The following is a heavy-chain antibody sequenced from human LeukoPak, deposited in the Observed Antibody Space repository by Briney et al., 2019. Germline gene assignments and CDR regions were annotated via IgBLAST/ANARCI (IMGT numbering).Heavy chain of an antibody. CDR1: GFTFPTYW. V-gene: IGHV3-7*01. CDR2: IKGDESAR. CDR3: ARDVGGSLDY. Sequence: PGGSLRLSCAASGFTFPTYWMAWVRQAPGKGLEWVANIKGDESARHQADSVKGRFTISRDNTQNLVYLQMSSLRGEDTAVYYCARDVGGSLDYWGQGTLVTVSS. D-gene: IGHD1-26*01. J-gene: IGHJ4*02.